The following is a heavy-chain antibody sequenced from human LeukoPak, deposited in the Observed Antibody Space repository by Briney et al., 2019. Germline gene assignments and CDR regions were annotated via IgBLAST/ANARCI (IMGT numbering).Heavy chain of an antibody. Sequence: VGSLRLSCAASGFTFSSYSMNWVRQAPGKGLEWVSSISSSSSYIYYADSVKGRFTISRDNAKNSLYLQMNSLRAEDTAVYYCARDPTGTFWFAPWGQGTLVTVSS. J-gene: IGHJ5*02. V-gene: IGHV3-21*01. CDR3: ARDPTGTFWFAP. CDR2: ISSSSSYI. D-gene: IGHD1-1*01. CDR1: GFTFSSYS.